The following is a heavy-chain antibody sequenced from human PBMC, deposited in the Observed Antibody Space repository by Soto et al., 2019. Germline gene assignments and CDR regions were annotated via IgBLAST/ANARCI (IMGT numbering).Heavy chain of an antibody. CDR2: ITGSGDYT. V-gene: IGHV3-23*01. Sequence: EVQLLESGGGLVQPGGSLSLSCVASGFTFSIYNMNWVRQAPGKGLEWVSVITGSGDYTNYADSVQGRFTIARDNSKLALYLQINSLRAEDTAVYFCARRITPSFDYWGQGTLVTVSS. CDR3: ARRITPSFDY. D-gene: IGHD1-20*01. J-gene: IGHJ4*02. CDR1: GFTFSIYN.